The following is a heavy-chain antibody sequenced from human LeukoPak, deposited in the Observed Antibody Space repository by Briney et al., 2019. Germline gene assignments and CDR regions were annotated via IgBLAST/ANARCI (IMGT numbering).Heavy chain of an antibody. Sequence: GGTLRLSCAASGFSFSNDWMSWVRQAPGKGLEWVARVKSRSAGETTDYATPVKGRFTNSRDDSKNALYLQMNSLKTEDTAVYYCTLIQGWGSGSYYRDFWGQGTLVTVSS. CDR3: TLIQGWGSGSYYRDF. J-gene: IGHJ4*02. CDR1: GFSFSNDW. V-gene: IGHV3-15*01. D-gene: IGHD3-10*01. CDR2: VKSRSAGETT.